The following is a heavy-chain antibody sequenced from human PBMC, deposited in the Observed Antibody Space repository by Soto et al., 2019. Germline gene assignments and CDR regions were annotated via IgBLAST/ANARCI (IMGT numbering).Heavy chain of an antibody. V-gene: IGHV5-51*01. Sequence: GESLKISCKGSGYSFSNYWIGWVRQMPGKGLEWMGIIYPGDSDTRYSPSFQGQVTISGDKSISTAYLQWSSLKASDTAVYYCARDDTIAVAGTSAFDIWGQGTMVTVSS. J-gene: IGHJ3*02. CDR1: GYSFSNYW. D-gene: IGHD6-19*01. CDR2: IYPGDSDT. CDR3: ARDDTIAVAGTSAFDI.